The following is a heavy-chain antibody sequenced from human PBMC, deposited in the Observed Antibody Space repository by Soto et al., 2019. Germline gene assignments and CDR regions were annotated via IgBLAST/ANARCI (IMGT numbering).Heavy chain of an antibody. CDR1: VGTFSSYA. CDR2: ISPIFGTA. J-gene: IGHJ5*02. V-gene: IGHV1-69*13. CDR3: ARGGFPRIAVACKSNRPYP. D-gene: IGHD6-19*01. Sequence: SVKVSCKASVGTFSSYAISWVRQAPGQRLEWMGGISPIFGTANYAQKFQGRVTITADESTSTAYMELSSLRSDDTAVYYCARGGFPRIAVACKSNRPYPRSRGTL.